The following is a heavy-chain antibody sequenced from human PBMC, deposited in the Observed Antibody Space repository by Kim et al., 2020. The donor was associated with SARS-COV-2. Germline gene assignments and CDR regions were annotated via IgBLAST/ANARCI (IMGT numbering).Heavy chain of an antibody. CDR3: AKDSGAWFVDGIAVRYYYDYGMDV. D-gene: IGHD6-19*01. V-gene: IGHV3-23*01. CDR2: ISGSGGST. Sequence: GGSLRLSCAASGFTFSSYAMSWVRQAPGKGLEWVSAISGSGGSTYYADSVKGRFTISRDNSKNTLYLQMNSLRAEDTAVYYCAKDSGAWFVDGIAVRYYYDYGMDVWGQGTTVTVSS. J-gene: IGHJ6*02. CDR1: GFTFSSYA.